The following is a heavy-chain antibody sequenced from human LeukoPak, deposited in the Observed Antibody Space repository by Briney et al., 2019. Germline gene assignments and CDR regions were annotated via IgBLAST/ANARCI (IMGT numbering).Heavy chain of an antibody. D-gene: IGHD1-26*01. CDR1: GFTFSSYW. Sequence: GGSLRLSCAASGFTFSSYWMHWVRQAPGKGLVWVSRINSDGSSASYADSVKGRFTISRDNAKNTLYLQMNSLRAEDTAVYYCARDQAGGSYTFDYWGQGTLVTVSS. J-gene: IGHJ4*02. CDR2: INSDGSSA. V-gene: IGHV3-74*01. CDR3: ARDQAGGSYTFDY.